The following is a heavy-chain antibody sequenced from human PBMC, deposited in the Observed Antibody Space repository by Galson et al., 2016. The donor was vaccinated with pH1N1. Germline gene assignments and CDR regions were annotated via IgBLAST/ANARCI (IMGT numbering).Heavy chain of an antibody. CDR1: GDSVSSNSAT. J-gene: IGHJ3*02. D-gene: IGHD3-3*01. Sequence: CAISGDSVSSNSATWNWIRQSPSRGLEWLGRTYYRSKWDNDYAESVKSRIIISPDTSKNQLSLQLNSVTPADTAVYYCARGVIDYDFWSGYQDHAAFDIWGQGTMVIVSS. CDR3: ARGVIDYDFWSGYQDHAAFDI. CDR2: TYYRSKWDN. V-gene: IGHV6-1*01.